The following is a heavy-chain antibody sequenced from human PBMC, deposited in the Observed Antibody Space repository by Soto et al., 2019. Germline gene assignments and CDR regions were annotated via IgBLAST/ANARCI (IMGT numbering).Heavy chain of an antibody. CDR3: ARVSSSSYFDY. D-gene: IGHD6-6*01. CDR2: IYSGGST. J-gene: IGHJ4*02. Sequence: HPGGSLRLSCAASGFTVSSNYMSWVRQAPGKGLEWVSVIYSGGSTYYADSVKGRFTISRDNSKNTLYLQMNSLRAEDTAVYYCARVSSSSYFDYWGQGTLVTVSS. CDR1: GFTVSSNY. V-gene: IGHV3-53*01.